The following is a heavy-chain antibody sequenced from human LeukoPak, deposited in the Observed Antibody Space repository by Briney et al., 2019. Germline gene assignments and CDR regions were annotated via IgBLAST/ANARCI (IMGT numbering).Heavy chain of an antibody. CDR3: AKTVYDILTGYYYYYMDV. Sequence: GGSLRLSCAASGFTFSSYGMHWVRQAPGKGLEWVAFIRYDGSNKYYADSVKGRFTISRDNSKNTLYLQMNSLRAEDTAVYYCAKTVYDILTGYYYYYMDVWGKGTTVTISS. V-gene: IGHV3-30*02. J-gene: IGHJ6*03. CDR2: IRYDGSNK. D-gene: IGHD3-9*01. CDR1: GFTFSSYG.